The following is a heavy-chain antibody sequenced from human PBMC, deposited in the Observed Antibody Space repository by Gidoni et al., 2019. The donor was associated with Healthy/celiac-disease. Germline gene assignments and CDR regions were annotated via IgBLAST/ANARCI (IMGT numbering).Heavy chain of an antibody. Sequence: QVQLVQSGAEVKKPGASVKVSCKASGYTFPGYYMHWVRQAPGQGLEWMGWINPNSGGTNYAQKFQGRVTMTRDTSISTAYMELSRLRSDDTAVYYCARDWGYNYEIGAFDIWGQGTMVTVSS. D-gene: IGHD5-12*01. J-gene: IGHJ3*02. V-gene: IGHV1-2*02. CDR3: ARDWGYNYEIGAFDI. CDR1: GYTFPGYY. CDR2: INPNSGGT.